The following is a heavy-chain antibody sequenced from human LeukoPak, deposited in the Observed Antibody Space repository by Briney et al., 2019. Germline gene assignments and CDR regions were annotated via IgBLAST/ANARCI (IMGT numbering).Heavy chain of an antibody. CDR2: INPNSGGT. Sequence: ASVKVSCKASGYTFTGYYIHWVRQAPGQGLEWMGRINPNSGGTNYAQKFQGRVTMTRDTSISTAYMELSRLRSDDTAVFYCARGGPYEYVWGNYRPFDYWGQGTLVTVSS. CDR3: ARGGPYEYVWGNYRPFDY. V-gene: IGHV1-2*06. CDR1: GYTFTGYY. J-gene: IGHJ4*02. D-gene: IGHD3-16*02.